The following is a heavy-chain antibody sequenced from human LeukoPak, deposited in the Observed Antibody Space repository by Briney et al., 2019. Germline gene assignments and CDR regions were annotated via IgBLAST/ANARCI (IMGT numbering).Heavy chain of an antibody. CDR1: GFIFSNYS. V-gene: IGHV3-48*02. Sequence: TGGSLRLSCAASGFIFSNYSMNWVRQAPGKGLEWVSWISSTSNTIYYADSVKGRSTISRDNAKNSLDLQMNSLRDEDTAVYYCARPSRSTGPAYWGQGTLVTVSS. J-gene: IGHJ4*02. D-gene: IGHD2-2*01. CDR2: ISSTSNTI. CDR3: ARPSRSTGPAY.